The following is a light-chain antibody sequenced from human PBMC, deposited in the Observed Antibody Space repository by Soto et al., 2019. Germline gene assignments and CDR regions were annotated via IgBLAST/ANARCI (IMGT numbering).Light chain of an antibody. J-gene: IGLJ1*01. Sequence: QSVLTQPPSVSGAPGQRVTISCTGSSSNIGAGYDVHWYQQLPGAAPKLLIYDNNNRPSGVPDRFSGSKSGTSASLAITGLQAEDEAHYYCQSHDISLDDSYVFGTGTKLTVL. CDR3: QSHDISLDDSYV. CDR1: SSNIGAGYD. CDR2: DNN. V-gene: IGLV1-40*01.